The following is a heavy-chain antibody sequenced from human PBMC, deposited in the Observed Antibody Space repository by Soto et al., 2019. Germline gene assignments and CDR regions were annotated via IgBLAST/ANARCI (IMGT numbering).Heavy chain of an antibody. J-gene: IGHJ4*02. V-gene: IGHV4-34*01. Sequence: SETLSLTCAVNGGSFSGYYWSWIRQPPGKGLEWIGEINHSGSTNYNPSLKSRVTISVDTSKNQFSLKLSSVTAADTAVYYCARGGLYYFDYWGQGTLVTVSS. CDR1: GGSFSGYY. CDR3: ARGGLYYFDY. CDR2: INHSGST.